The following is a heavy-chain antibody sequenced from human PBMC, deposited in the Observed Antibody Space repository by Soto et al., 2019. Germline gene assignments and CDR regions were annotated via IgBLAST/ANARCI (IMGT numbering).Heavy chain of an antibody. J-gene: IGHJ6*02. Sequence: VRLSCAASGFTVSNNFLMWVRQAPGKGLEWVSLIYSGGNIHYADSVKGRFTISRDGSNNTLFLQMNILSAEDTATYYCVRDPSTGGDPVNGMDVWGQGNTVTASS. CDR3: VRDPSTGGDPVNGMDV. CDR2: IYSGGNI. V-gene: IGHV3-53*01. D-gene: IGHD2-8*02. CDR1: GFTVSNNF.